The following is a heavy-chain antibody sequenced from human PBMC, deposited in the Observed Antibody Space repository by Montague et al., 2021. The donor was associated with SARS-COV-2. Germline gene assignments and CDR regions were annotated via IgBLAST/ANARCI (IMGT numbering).Heavy chain of an antibody. CDR3: ARTVSSSWPRFAY. Sequence: SQTLSLTCAVDGGSFTGYSWNWFRQPPGKGLEWIGEVNHPGGTNYNPSLKNGVTISIAMEKNQFSLNLESVTAAATAVYYCARTVSSSWPRFAYWGQGTLVTVSS. V-gene: IGHV4-34*01. D-gene: IGHD2-15*01. J-gene: IGHJ4*02. CDR1: GGSFTGYS. CDR2: VNHPGGT.